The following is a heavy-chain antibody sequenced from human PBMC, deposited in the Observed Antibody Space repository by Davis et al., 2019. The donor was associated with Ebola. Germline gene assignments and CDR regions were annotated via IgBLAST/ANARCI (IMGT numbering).Heavy chain of an antibody. V-gene: IGHV4-39*07. J-gene: IGHJ4*02. CDR3: ARSVVTIFGVANFDY. Sequence: SETLSLTCTLSGGSISSSSYYWGWIRQPPGTGLEWIGSIYYCGSTYYNPSLKSRVTISVDTSKNQFSLKLSSVTAADTAVYYCARSVVTIFGVANFDYWGQGTLVTVSS. D-gene: IGHD3-3*01. CDR1: GGSISSSSYY. CDR2: IYYCGST.